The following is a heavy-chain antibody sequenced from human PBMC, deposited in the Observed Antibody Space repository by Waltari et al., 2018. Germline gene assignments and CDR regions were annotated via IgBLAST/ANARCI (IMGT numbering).Heavy chain of an antibody. Sequence: QVQLQESGPGLVKPSQTLSLTCTVSGGSISRGSYYWSWIRQPAGKGLEWIGYIYTSGSTNYNPSLKSRVTISVDTSKNQFSLKLSSVTAADTAVYYCARDRRSWFDPWGQGTLVTVSS. CDR3: ARDRRSWFDP. J-gene: IGHJ5*02. CDR2: IYTSGST. CDR1: GGSISRGSYY. V-gene: IGHV4-61*09.